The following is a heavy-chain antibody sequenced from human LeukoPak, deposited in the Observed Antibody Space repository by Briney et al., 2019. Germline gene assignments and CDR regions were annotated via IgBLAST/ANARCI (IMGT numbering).Heavy chain of an antibody. D-gene: IGHD6-19*01. Sequence: VGSLRLSCAASGFTFSSYAMSWVRQAPGKGLEWVSAISGSGGSTYYADTVKGRFTISSDNSKNTLYLQMNSVRAEDTAVYYCAKDTPYSSGWYGDAFDIWGQGTMVTVSS. CDR3: AKDTPYSSGWYGDAFDI. CDR1: GFTFSSYA. V-gene: IGHV3-23*01. CDR2: ISGSGGST. J-gene: IGHJ3*02.